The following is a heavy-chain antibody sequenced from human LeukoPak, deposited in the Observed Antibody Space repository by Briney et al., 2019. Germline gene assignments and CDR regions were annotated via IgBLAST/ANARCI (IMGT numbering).Heavy chain of an antibody. CDR2: INHSGST. CDR3: ARAGRLTFDI. D-gene: IGHD6-25*01. V-gene: IGHV4-34*01. J-gene: IGHJ3*02. Sequence: SETLSHTCAVYGGSFSGYYWSWIRQPPGKGLEWIGEINHSGSTNYNPSLKSRVTISVDTSKNQFSLKLSSVTAAGTAVYYCARAGRLTFDIWGQGTMVTVSS. CDR1: GGSFSGYY.